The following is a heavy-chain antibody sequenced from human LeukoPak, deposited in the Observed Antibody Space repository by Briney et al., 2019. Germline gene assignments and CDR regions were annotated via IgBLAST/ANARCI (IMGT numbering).Heavy chain of an antibody. J-gene: IGHJ5*02. CDR1: GYSFSTYW. CDR3: ARSDVVDGYNYAYAS. D-gene: IGHD5-24*01. V-gene: IGHV5-51*01. CDR2: IYPDDSDT. Sequence: GESLKISCKGSGYSFSTYWIGWVRQMPGKGLEWMGIIYPDDSDTRYSPSFQGQVTISADKSISTAYLQWSSLKASDTAMYFCARSDVVDGYNYAYASWGQGTLVTVSS.